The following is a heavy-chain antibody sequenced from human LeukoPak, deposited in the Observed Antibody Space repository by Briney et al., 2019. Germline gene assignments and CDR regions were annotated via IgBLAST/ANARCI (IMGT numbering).Heavy chain of an antibody. J-gene: IGHJ4*02. Sequence: ASVKVSCKASGYTFTSNYIHWVRQAPGQGLEWMGLINPNGGDARYAQNFQDRFIMTRDTSTSTLYMELSSLRSEDRAVYYCARGLAASGRASVDYWGQGTLVTVSS. D-gene: IGHD6-13*01. CDR1: GYTFTSNY. CDR2: INPNGGDA. CDR3: ARGLAASGRASVDY. V-gene: IGHV1-46*01.